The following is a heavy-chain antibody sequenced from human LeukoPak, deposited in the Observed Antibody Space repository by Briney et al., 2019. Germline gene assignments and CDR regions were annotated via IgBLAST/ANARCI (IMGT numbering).Heavy chain of an antibody. J-gene: IGHJ3*02. D-gene: IGHD6-19*01. Sequence: PGGSLRLSCAASGFRFSSRYMSGVRQAPGKGLEGVAVIYIGGSTNNADAGQGRVSISRDNSKNTLYLQMTSLRAEDTAVYYCARDLAVAGPGAFDIWGQGTMVTVSS. CDR3: ARDLAVAGPGAFDI. CDR2: IYIGGST. V-gene: IGHV3-53*01. CDR1: GFRFSSRY.